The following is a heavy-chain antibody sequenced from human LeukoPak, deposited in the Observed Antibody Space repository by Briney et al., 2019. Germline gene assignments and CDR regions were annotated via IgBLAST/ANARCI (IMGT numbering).Heavy chain of an antibody. V-gene: IGHV4-59*02. CDR2: IYYTET. D-gene: IGHD7-27*01. Sequence: KPSETLSLTCTVSGGSVSNYYWSWIRQSPGKGLEWIGYIYYTETSYNPSLKSRVTISADTSKNQFSLKLHSVTAADTAVYYCATRKLGNDYWGQGTLVTVSS. J-gene: IGHJ4*02. CDR1: GGSVSNYY. CDR3: ATRKLGNDY.